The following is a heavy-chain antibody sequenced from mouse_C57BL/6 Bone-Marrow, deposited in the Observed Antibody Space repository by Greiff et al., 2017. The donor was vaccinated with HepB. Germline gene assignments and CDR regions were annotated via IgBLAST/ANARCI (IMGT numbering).Heavy chain of an antibody. J-gene: IGHJ4*01. CDR2: ISNGGGST. CDR3: ARQDGYPFYAMDY. CDR1: GFTFSDYY. Sequence: EVKLVESGGGLVQPGGSLKLSCAASGFTFSDYYMYWVRQTPEKRLEWVAYISNGGGSTYYPDTVKGRFTISRDNAKNTLYLQMSRLKSEDTAMYYCARQDGYPFYAMDYWGQGTSVTVSS. V-gene: IGHV5-12*01. D-gene: IGHD2-3*01.